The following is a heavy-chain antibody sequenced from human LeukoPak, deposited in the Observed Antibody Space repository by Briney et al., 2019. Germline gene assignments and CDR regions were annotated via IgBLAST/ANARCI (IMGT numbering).Heavy chain of an antibody. Sequence: GRPLRLSCAASGYSFTSYGMHWVRQAPGKGLEWVAVIWYDGSNKYYADSVKGRFTISRDHSKNTVFLQMNSLRAEDTAVYYCAKKRSNYFDYWGQGTLVTVSS. V-gene: IGHV3-33*06. CDR2: IWYDGSNK. CDR1: GYSFTSYG. J-gene: IGHJ4*02. D-gene: IGHD1-1*01. CDR3: AKKRSNYFDY.